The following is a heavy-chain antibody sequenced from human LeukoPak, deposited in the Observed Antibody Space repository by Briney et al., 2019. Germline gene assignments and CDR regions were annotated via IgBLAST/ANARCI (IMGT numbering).Heavy chain of an antibody. J-gene: IGHJ4*02. CDR1: GYTFTSNG. CDR3: ARDRMGVVGVSDY. Sequence: ASVKVSCKASGYTFTSNGISWVRQAPGQGLEWMGWISAYSGNTNYAQRFQGRVTMTTDTSTNTAYMELRSLRSDDTAVYYCARDRMGVVGVSDYWGQGTLVTVSS. V-gene: IGHV1-18*01. D-gene: IGHD1-26*01. CDR2: ISAYSGNT.